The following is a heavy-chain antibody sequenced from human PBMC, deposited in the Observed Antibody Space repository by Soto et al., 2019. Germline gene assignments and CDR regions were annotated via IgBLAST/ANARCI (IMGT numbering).Heavy chain of an antibody. J-gene: IGHJ6*03. D-gene: IGHD3-10*01. V-gene: IGHV3-21*06. CDR1: GFTFSSYS. Sequence: EVQLVESGGGLVKPGGSLRLSCVVSGFTFSSYSMNWVRQAPGKGLEWVSSISSGSNYTYYADSVKGRFTISRDHAKNSVYLQMNSLRAEDTALYYCARDFKESQYYYYCMDVWGKGTTVTVSS. CDR3: ARDFKESQYYYYCMDV. CDR2: ISSGSNYT.